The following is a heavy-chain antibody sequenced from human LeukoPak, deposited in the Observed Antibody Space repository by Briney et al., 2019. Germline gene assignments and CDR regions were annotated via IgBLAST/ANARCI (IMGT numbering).Heavy chain of an antibody. J-gene: IGHJ4*02. CDR3: AREAAYSSSLAL. V-gene: IGHV3-9*01. CDR1: GFIFNHYA. D-gene: IGHD6-13*01. Sequence: PGGSLRLSCAASGFIFNHYAMHWVRQTPGKGLEWVAGIAWDSENIGYADSVKGRFTISRDNSKNTLYLQMNSLRAEDTAVYYCAREAAYSSSLALWGQGTLVTVSS. CDR2: IAWDSENI.